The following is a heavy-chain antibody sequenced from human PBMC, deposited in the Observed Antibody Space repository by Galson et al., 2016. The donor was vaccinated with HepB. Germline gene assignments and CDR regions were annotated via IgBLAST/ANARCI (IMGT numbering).Heavy chain of an antibody. D-gene: IGHD3-10*01. CDR1: EFTFSNGW. J-gene: IGHJ4*02. CDR3: VGWFGDLNT. CDR2: INQDGSDI. Sequence: SLRLSCADSEFTFSNGWMSWARQAPGKGLEWVAHINQDGSDIYYVDPVKGRFTISRDKAKKSLYLQLNSLRVDDTALYYCVGWFGDLNTWGQGTLVTVSS. V-gene: IGHV3-7*03.